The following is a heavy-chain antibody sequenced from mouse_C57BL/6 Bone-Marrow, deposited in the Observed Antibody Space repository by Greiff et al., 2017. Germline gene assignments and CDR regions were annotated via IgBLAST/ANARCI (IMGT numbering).Heavy chain of an antibody. CDR1: GFTFSSYG. Sequence: EVKLMESGGDLVKPGGSLKLSCAASGFTFSSYGMSWVRQTPDKRLEWVATISSGGSYTYYPDSVKGRFTISRDNAKNPLYLQMSSLKSEDTAMYYCARPPYGSSPLAYWGQGTLVTVSA. CDR3: ARPPYGSSPLAY. V-gene: IGHV5-6*01. D-gene: IGHD1-1*01. CDR2: ISSGGSYT. J-gene: IGHJ3*01.